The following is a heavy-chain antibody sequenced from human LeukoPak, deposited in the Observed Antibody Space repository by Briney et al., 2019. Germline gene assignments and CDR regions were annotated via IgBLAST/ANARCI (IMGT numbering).Heavy chain of an antibody. Sequence: GGSLRLSCAASGFTFSSYSMNWVRQAPGKGLEWVSSISSSSSYIYYADSVKGRFTISRDNAKNSLYLQMNSLRAEDTAVYYCARVNPKCGGDCYYDYWGQGTLVTVSS. CDR3: ARVNPKCGGDCYYDY. CDR2: ISSSSSYI. CDR1: GFTFSSYS. J-gene: IGHJ4*02. V-gene: IGHV3-21*01. D-gene: IGHD2-21*02.